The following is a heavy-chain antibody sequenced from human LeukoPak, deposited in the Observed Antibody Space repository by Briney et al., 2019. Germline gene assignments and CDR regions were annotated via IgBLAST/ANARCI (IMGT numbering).Heavy chain of an antibody. V-gene: IGHV4-34*01. J-gene: IGHJ4*02. Sequence: KPSETLSLTCAVYGGSFSGYYWSWIRHPPGKGLEWIGEINHSGSTNYNPSLKSRVTISVDTSKNQFSLKLSSVTAADTAVYYCARGPTGYSGSSPAEYYFDYWGQGTLVTVSS. CDR2: INHSGST. CDR3: ARGPTGYSGSSPAEYYFDY. CDR1: GGSFSGYY. D-gene: IGHD1-26*01.